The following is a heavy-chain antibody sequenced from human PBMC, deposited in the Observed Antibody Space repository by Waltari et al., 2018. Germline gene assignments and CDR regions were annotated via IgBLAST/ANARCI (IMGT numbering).Heavy chain of an antibody. J-gene: IGHJ4*02. CDR1: GGTFSSYT. D-gene: IGHD6-19*01. Sequence: QVQLVQSGAEVKKPGSSVKVSCKASGGTFSSYTISWVRQAPGQGLEWMGRIIPILGIANYAQKFQGRVTITADKSTSTAYMELSSLRSEDTAVYYCASWGGMSGGWSVDYWGQGTLVTVSS. CDR2: IIPILGIA. V-gene: IGHV1-69*02. CDR3: ASWGGMSGGWSVDY.